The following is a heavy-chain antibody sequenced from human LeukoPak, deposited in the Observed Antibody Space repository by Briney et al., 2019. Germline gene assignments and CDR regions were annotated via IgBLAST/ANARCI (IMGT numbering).Heavy chain of an antibody. J-gene: IGHJ4*02. CDR3: ARASQDYYDSSDRGYFDH. CDR1: GYTFTVHY. Sequence: GASVKVSCKASGYTFTVHYMHWVRQAPGQGLEWMGRINPNSGGTNYAQKFQGRVTMTRDRSISTAYMELSSLRSDDTAVYYCARASQDYYDSSDRGYFDHWGQGTLVTVSS. D-gene: IGHD3-22*01. V-gene: IGHV1-2*06. CDR2: INPNSGGT.